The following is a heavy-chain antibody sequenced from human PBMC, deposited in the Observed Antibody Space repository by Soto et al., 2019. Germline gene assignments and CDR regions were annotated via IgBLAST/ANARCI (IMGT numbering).Heavy chain of an antibody. V-gene: IGHV3-23*01. CDR2: ISGSAGVT. Sequence: PGGSPRLSCTASGVKFSDYAITWIRQARVEALEWVSVISGSAGVTYFANSVKGRFTVSRDNAQKTMVLQLYDVRDEDTAMYFFAKVLSYYYGWFGPWGVATLVTV. CDR3: AKVLSYYYGWFGP. J-gene: IGHJ5*02. D-gene: IGHD3-22*01. CDR1: GVKFSDYA.